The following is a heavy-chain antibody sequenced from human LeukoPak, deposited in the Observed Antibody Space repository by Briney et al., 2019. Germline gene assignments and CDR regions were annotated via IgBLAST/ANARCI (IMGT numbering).Heavy chain of an antibody. J-gene: IGHJ6*02. Sequence: PSETLSLTCAVYGESFSGYYWSWIRQPPGKGLEWIGEINHSGSTNYNPSLKSRVTISVDTSKNQFSLKLSSVTAADTAVYYCARGHPGAGCSGGSCYLPHRSPFYYYGMDVWGQGTTVTVSS. CDR3: ARGHPGAGCSGGSCYLPHRSPFYYYGMDV. D-gene: IGHD2-15*01. CDR1: GESFSGYY. V-gene: IGHV4-34*01. CDR2: INHSGST.